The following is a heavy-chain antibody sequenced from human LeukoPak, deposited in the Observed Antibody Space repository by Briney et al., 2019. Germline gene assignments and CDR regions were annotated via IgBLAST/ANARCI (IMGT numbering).Heavy chain of an antibody. D-gene: IGHD1-26*01. CDR3: ATDWSKGANDY. CDR2: IRQDGSEK. CDR1: GFTFSSSW. V-gene: IGHV3-7*04. J-gene: IGHJ4*02. Sequence: GGSLRLSCAASGFTFSSSWMSRVRQAPGKGLEWVANIRQDGSEKNHADSVKGRFTISRDNAKNSLFLQMNSLRVEDTALYYCATDWSKGANDYWGQGTLVTVSS.